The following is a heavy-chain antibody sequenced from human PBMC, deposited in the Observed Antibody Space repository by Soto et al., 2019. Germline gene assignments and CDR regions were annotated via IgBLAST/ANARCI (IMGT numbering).Heavy chain of an antibody. CDR3: GRGPATVTTSDFLDY. J-gene: IGHJ4*02. D-gene: IGHD4-17*01. CDR1: GFTFSSYD. CDR2: IGTAGDT. V-gene: IGHV3-13*04. Sequence: GGSLRLSCAASGFTFSSYDMHWVRQATGKGLEWVSAIGTAGDTYYPGSVKGRFTISRENAKNSLYLQMNSLRAGDTAVYYCGRGPATVTTSDFLDYWGQGTLVTVSS.